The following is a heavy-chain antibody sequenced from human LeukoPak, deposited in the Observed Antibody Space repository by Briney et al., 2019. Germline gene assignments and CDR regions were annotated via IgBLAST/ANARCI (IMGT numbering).Heavy chain of an antibody. Sequence: SGTLSLTCTVSGGSISSGDYYWSWIRQPPGQGLEWIGYIYYSGSTYYNPSLKSRVTISVDTSKNQFSLKLSSVTAADTAVYYCARDPRRGYSYGHDAFDIWGQGTMVTVSS. CDR3: ARDPRRGYSYGHDAFDI. J-gene: IGHJ3*02. CDR1: GGSISSGDYY. CDR2: IYYSGST. D-gene: IGHD5-18*01. V-gene: IGHV4-30-4*01.